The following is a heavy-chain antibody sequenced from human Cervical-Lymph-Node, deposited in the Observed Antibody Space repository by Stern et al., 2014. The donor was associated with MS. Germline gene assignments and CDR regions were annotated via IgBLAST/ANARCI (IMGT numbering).Heavy chain of an antibody. CDR1: GFTFSDHY. Sequence: QVQLGQSGGDLVKPGGSLRLSCAASGFTFSDHYMSWIRQAPGKGLEWISYISGNGRTIYHADSVRGRFTISRDNAKNSLFLQMDSLRADDAAVYYCARVRGYDSNHYPVDYWGQGTLVTVSS. J-gene: IGHJ4*02. CDR3: ARVRGYDSNHYPVDY. V-gene: IGHV3-11*01. D-gene: IGHD3-22*01. CDR2: ISGNGRTI.